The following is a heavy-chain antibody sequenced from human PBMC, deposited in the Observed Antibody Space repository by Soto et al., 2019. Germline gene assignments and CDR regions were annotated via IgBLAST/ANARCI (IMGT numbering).Heavy chain of an antibody. CDR1: GFTFSSYS. J-gene: IGHJ2*01. V-gene: IGHV3-48*01. Sequence: VQLVESGGGLVQPGGSLRLSCAASGFTFSSYSMNWVRQAPGKGLEWVSYISSSSSTIYYADSVKGRFTISRDNAKNSLYLQMNSLRAEDTAVYYCARARTAAYWYFDLWGRGTLVTVSS. CDR3: ARARTAAYWYFDL. CDR2: ISSSSSTI. D-gene: IGHD2-21*02.